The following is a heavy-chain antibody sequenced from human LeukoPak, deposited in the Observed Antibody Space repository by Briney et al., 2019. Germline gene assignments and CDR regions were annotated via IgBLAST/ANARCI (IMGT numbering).Heavy chain of an antibody. J-gene: IGHJ4*02. CDR3: ARGDRSGSYGDY. Sequence: ASXXXXXKASGYTFTSXAXNXVRXAPGQGRXXMGWINTNTGNPTYAQGLTGRFVFSLDTSVSTAYLQISSLKAEDTAVYYCARGDRSGSYGDYWGQGTLVTVSS. D-gene: IGHD1-26*01. CDR2: INTNTGNP. V-gene: IGHV7-4-1*02. CDR1: GYTFTSXA.